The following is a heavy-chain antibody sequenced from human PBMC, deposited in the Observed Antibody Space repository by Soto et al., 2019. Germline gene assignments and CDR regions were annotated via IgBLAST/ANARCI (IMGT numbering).Heavy chain of an antibody. CDR2: ISYDGSNK. CDR3: ARGAQRITMIVVVITTGGWFDP. V-gene: IGHV3-30-3*01. CDR1: GFTFSSYA. J-gene: IGHJ5*02. D-gene: IGHD3-22*01. Sequence: GGSLRLSCAASGFTFSSYAMHWVRQAPGKGLEWVAVISYDGSNKYYADSVKGRFTISRDNSKNTLYLQMNSLRAEDTAGYYCARGAQRITMIVVVITTGGWFDPWGQGTLVTVSS.